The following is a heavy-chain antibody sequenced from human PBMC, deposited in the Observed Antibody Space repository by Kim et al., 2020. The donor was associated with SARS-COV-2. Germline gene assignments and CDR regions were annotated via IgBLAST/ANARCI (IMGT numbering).Heavy chain of an antibody. CDR3: AKDEGSSWYSWFDY. CDR2: ISWNSGSI. V-gene: IGHV3-9*01. D-gene: IGHD6-13*01. CDR1: GFTFDDYA. Sequence: GGSLRLSCAASGFTFDDYAMHWVRQAPGKGLEWVSGISWNSGSIGYADSVKGRFTISRDNAKNSLYLQMNSLRAEDTALYYCAKDEGSSWYSWFDYWGQGTLVTVSS. J-gene: IGHJ4*02.